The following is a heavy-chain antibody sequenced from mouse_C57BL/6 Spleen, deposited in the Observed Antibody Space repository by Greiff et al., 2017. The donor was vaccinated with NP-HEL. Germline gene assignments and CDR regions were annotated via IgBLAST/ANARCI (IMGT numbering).Heavy chain of an antibody. CDR1: GYAFSSSW. D-gene: IGHD2-2*01. Sequence: QVQLQESGPELVKPGASVKISCKASGYAFSSSWMNWVKQRPGKGLEWIGRIYPGDGDTNYNGKIKGQATLTANQSPRTAYMQLSSLTSEDSAVDVCARESKGYYRYFDVWGTGTTVTVSS. CDR2: IYPGDGDT. V-gene: IGHV1-82*01. J-gene: IGHJ1*03. CDR3: ARESKGYYRYFDV.